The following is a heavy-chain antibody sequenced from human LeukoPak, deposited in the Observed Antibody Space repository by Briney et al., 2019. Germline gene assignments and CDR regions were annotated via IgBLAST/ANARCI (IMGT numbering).Heavy chain of an antibody. Sequence: GGSLRLSCAASGFTFSSYGMHWVRQAPGKGLEWVAVISYDGSNKYYADSVKGRFTISRDNSKNTLYLQMNSLRAEDTAVYYCAKGYYYGPLDAFDIWGQGTMVTVSS. CDR1: GFTFSSYG. CDR3: AKGYYYGPLDAFDI. CDR2: ISYDGSNK. J-gene: IGHJ3*02. D-gene: IGHD3-10*01. V-gene: IGHV3-30*18.